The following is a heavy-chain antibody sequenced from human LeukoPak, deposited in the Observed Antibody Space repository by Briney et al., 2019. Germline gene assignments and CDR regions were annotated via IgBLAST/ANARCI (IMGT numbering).Heavy chain of an antibody. CDR1: GDSVSSNSAA. V-gene: IGHV6-1*01. Sequence: SQTLSLTCAISGDSVSSNSAAWHWIRQSPSRGLEWLGRTYYRSKWYNDYAVSLKSRITINPDTSKNQFSLKLASLTAADTAVYYCARRPIVGSTGFYFDPWGPGTLVTVSS. CDR2: TYYRSKWYN. D-gene: IGHD1-26*01. J-gene: IGHJ5*02. CDR3: ARRPIVGSTGFYFDP.